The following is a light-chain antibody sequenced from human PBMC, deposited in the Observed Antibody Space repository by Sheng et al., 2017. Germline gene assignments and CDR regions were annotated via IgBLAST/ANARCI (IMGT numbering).Light chain of an antibody. J-gene: IGLJ1*01. V-gene: IGLV2-18*02. CDR3: CSYASSNSYV. CDR2: DVI. CDR1: SSDVGDYNR. Sequence: QSALTQPPSVSGSPGQSVTISCTGTSSDVGDYNRVSWYQQFPGTAPKLLIYDVISRPSGVPDRFSGSKSGNTASLTISGLQAEDEADYYCCSYASSNSYVFGTGTKVTVL.